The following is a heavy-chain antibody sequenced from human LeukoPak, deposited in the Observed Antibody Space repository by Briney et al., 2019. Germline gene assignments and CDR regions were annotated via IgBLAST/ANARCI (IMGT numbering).Heavy chain of an antibody. CDR1: VGSFSGYY. CDR2: INHSGST. CDR3: ARGPWGYDSSMADAFDI. V-gene: IGHV4-34*01. D-gene: IGHD3-22*01. J-gene: IGHJ3*02. Sequence: SETLSLTCAVYVGSFSGYYWSWIRQPPWKGLEWIGEINHSGSTNYNPSLKSRVTISVDTSKNQFSLKLSSVTAADTAVYYCARGPWGYDSSMADAFDIWGQGTMVTVSS.